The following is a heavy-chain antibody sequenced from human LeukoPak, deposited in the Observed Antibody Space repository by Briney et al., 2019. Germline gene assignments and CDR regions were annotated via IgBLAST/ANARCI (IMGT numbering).Heavy chain of an antibody. Sequence: SVKVSCKASGYSFTSFGITWVRQAPGQGLEWMGRIIPIHDEATYAQMFQGRLTMTADKSTSTAYMELRSLRSEDTAVYYCARDTHCGGGSCYSFDYWGQGTMVTVSS. D-gene: IGHD2-15*01. CDR3: ARDTHCGGGSCYSFDY. V-gene: IGHV1-69*04. CDR2: IIPIHDEA. CDR1: GYSFTSFG. J-gene: IGHJ4*02.